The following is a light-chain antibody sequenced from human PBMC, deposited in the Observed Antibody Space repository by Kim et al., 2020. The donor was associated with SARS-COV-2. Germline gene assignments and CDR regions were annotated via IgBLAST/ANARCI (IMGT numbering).Light chain of an antibody. CDR2: DVS. V-gene: IGLV2-14*03. CDR1: SSDIGAYKF. CDR3: SSYTTTNDVV. Sequence: LTQPASVSGSPGQSITISCTGTSSDIGAYKFVSWYQQFPGTAPKLMIYDVSSRPSGVSNRFSGSKSGNTASLTISGLQTEDEADYYCSSYTTTNDVVFGGGTQLTVL. J-gene: IGLJ2*01.